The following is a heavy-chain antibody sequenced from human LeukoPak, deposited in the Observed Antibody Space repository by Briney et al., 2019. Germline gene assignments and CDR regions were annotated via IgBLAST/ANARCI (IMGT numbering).Heavy chain of an antibody. D-gene: IGHD3-16*02. CDR1: GFTFSSYA. CDR2: ISDSGGST. CDR3: AKVVKLQYNY. J-gene: IGHJ4*02. V-gene: IGHV3-23*01. Sequence: PGGSLRLSCAASGFTFSSYAMSWVRQAPGKGRVCVSAISDSGGSTYYADSVKGRFTLSRDNSKNTLYLQMTSMRDEDTAVYYCAKVVKLQYNYWGQGTLATVSS.